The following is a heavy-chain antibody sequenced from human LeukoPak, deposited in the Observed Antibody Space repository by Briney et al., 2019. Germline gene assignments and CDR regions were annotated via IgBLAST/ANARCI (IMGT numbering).Heavy chain of an antibody. Sequence: GGTLRLSCAASGFTFSSYGMSWVRQAPGKGLQWVSAISSSGGSTYYADSVKGRLPIYRDNSKKTLYLQMNSLRAEDTAVYYCAKRMVRGVLDYWGQGTLVTVSS. CDR3: AKRMVRGVLDY. V-gene: IGHV3-23*01. J-gene: IGHJ4*02. CDR1: GFTFSSYG. D-gene: IGHD3-10*01. CDR2: ISSSGGST.